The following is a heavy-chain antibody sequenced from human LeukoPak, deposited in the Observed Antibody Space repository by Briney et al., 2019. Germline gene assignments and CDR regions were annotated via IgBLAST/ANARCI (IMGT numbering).Heavy chain of an antibody. CDR3: SRDQTPYY. Sequence: GGSLRLSCEASGFTFNNYVMTWVRQAPGKGLEWVGFIRSKIYGGTPEYAASVKGRFTISRDDSQGIAYLQMNSLITEDTAVYYCSRDQTPYYWGQGTLVTVSS. CDR1: GFTFNNYV. J-gene: IGHJ4*02. V-gene: IGHV3-49*04. CDR2: IRSKIYGGTP.